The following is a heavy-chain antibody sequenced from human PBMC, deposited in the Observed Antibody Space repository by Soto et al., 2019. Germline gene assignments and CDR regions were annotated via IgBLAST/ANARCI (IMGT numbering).Heavy chain of an antibody. CDR1: GYTFTSYG. V-gene: IGHV1-18*01. CDR2: ISAYNGNT. Sequence: ASVKVSCKASGYTFTSYGISSVRQAPGQGLKWMGWISAYNGNTNYAQKLQGRVTMTTDTSTSTAYMELRSLRSDDTAVYYCARDSLQDIVVVPAAMRWFDPWGQGTLVTVSS. CDR3: ARDSLQDIVVVPAAMRWFDP. D-gene: IGHD2-2*01. J-gene: IGHJ5*02.